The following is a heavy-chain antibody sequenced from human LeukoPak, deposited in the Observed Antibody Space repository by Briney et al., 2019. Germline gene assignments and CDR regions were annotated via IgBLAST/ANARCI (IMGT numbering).Heavy chain of an antibody. CDR2: IRYDGSNK. V-gene: IGHV3-30*02. CDR1: GFTFSSYW. J-gene: IGHJ6*03. D-gene: IGHD7-27*01. Sequence: PGGSLRLSCAASGFTFSSYWMSWVRQAPGKGLEWVAFIRYDGSNKYYADSVKGRFTISRDNSKNTLYLQMNSLRAEDTAVYYCAKDGANWVRSNYYYMDVWGKGTTVTVSS. CDR3: AKDGANWVRSNYYYMDV.